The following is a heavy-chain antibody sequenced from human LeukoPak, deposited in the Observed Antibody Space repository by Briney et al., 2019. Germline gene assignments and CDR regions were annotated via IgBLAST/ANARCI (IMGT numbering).Heavy chain of an antibody. V-gene: IGHV1-2*02. CDR2: INPNSGVT. CDR3: ARVGPGITMVRGVTGAGFDY. J-gene: IGHJ4*02. D-gene: IGHD3-10*01. CDR1: GYTFTGYY. Sequence: ASVKVSCKASGYTFTGYYMHWVRQAPGQGLEWMGWINPNSGVTNYAQRFQGRATMTRDTSISTAYMELSRLRSDDTAVYYCARVGPGITMVRGVTGAGFDYWGQGTLVTVSS.